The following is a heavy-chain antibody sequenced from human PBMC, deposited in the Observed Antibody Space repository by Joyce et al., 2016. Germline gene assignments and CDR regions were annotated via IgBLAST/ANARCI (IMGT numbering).Heavy chain of an antibody. CDR3: TKDMEFSGGWYFDY. J-gene: IGHJ4*02. V-gene: IGHV4-39*02. CDR2: IFYTGTT. D-gene: IGHD6-19*01. CDR1: GGHISSSLYY. Sequence: QLHLQESGPGLVKPSETLSLTCTVPGGHISSSLYYWGWISQPPGKGLEWVGSIFYTGTTYYSTSLESRVTISVDASKHQFSLKLSSVTAADTAVYYCTKDMEFSGGWYFDYWGQGIPVTVSS.